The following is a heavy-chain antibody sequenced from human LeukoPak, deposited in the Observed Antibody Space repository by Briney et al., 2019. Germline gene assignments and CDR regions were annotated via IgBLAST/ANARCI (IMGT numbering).Heavy chain of an antibody. V-gene: IGHV3-21*01. J-gene: IGHJ4*02. CDR2: ISSTSTYI. Sequence: KPGGSLRVSCAASGFSFSNYKMNWVRQAPGKGLEWLSSISSTSTYIDYADSVKGRFAISRDNTKNSLDPLMSSLRAEDTAVYYCATGSSLDYWGQGTLVTVSS. CDR3: ATGSSLDY. CDR1: GFSFSNYK. D-gene: IGHD6-6*01.